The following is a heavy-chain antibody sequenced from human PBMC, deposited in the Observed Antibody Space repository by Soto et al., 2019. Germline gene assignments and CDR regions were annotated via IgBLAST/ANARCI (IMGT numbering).Heavy chain of an antibody. J-gene: IGHJ5*01. Sequence: GESLKISCKGSGFSFTNYWISWVRQMPGKGLEWMGNIDPVDSYANYSPSFQGHVTFSVDTSISTAYLQWSSLKASDTAMYFCATTFDYNGYFDPWGQGTQVTVSS. CDR3: ATTFDYNGYFDP. CDR2: IDPVDSYA. CDR1: GFSFTNYW. D-gene: IGHD4-4*01. V-gene: IGHV5-10-1*01.